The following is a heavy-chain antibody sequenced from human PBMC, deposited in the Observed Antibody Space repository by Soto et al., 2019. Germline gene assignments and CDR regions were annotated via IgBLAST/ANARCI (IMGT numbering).Heavy chain of an antibody. CDR2: ISGSNNNI. D-gene: IGHD2-21*02. V-gene: IGHV3-48*03. CDR1: GFTLRNYE. CDR3: ASERLCGADCYFFDN. Sequence: LRLSCAASGFTLRNYEMNWVRQAPGKGLEWISKISGSNNNIYYADSVRGRFTISRDNAKNSLYLQMNSLRAEDTAIYYCASERLCGADCYFFDNWGQGTQVTVSS. J-gene: IGHJ4*02.